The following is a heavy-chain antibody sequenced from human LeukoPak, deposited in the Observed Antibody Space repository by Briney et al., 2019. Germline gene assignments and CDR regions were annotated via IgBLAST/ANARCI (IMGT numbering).Heavy chain of an antibody. Sequence: GGSLRLSCAASGFTFSSYAMHWVRQAPGKGLEWVAVISYDGSNKYYADSVKGRFTISRDNSKNTLYLQMNSLRAEDTAVYYCAREGYYGSGSYYNEGWFDPWGQGTLSPSPQ. V-gene: IGHV3-30-3*01. CDR2: ISYDGSNK. CDR1: GFTFSSYA. CDR3: AREGYYGSGSYYNEGWFDP. D-gene: IGHD3-10*01. J-gene: IGHJ5*02.